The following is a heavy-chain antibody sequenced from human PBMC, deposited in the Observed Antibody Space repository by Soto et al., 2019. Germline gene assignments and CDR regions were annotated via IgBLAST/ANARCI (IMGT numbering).Heavy chain of an antibody. CDR1: GGSISSYY. J-gene: IGHJ4*02. D-gene: IGHD3-22*01. CDR2: IYYSGST. Sequence: SETLSLTCTVSGGSISSYYGSWIRQPPGKGLEWIGYIYYSGSTNYNPSLKSRVTISVDTSKNQFSLKLSSVTAADTAVYYCARHTYYYDSSGLGPWYYFDYWGQGTLVTVSS. V-gene: IGHV4-59*01. CDR3: ARHTYYYDSSGLGPWYYFDY.